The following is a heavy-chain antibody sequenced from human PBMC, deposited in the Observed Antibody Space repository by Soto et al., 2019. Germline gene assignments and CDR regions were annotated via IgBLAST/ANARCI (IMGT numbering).Heavy chain of an antibody. CDR3: AKDSEYSGLGGLLGFDY. D-gene: IGHD5-12*01. CDR2: ISYDGSNK. CDR1: GFTFSSYG. J-gene: IGHJ4*02. V-gene: IGHV3-30*18. Sequence: PGGSLRLSCAASGFTFSSYGMHWVRQAPGKGLEWVAVISYDGSNKYYADSVKGRFTISRDNSKNTLYLQMNSLRAEDTAVYYCAKDSEYSGLGGLLGFDYWGQGTLVTVSS.